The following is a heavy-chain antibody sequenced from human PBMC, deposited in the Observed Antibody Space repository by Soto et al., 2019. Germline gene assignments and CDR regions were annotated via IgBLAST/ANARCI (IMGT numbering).Heavy chain of an antibody. CDR3: ANDDSSGFLPYAY. V-gene: IGHV3-23*01. CDR2: ISGSGGST. D-gene: IGHD3-22*01. J-gene: IGHJ4*02. CDR1: GFTFSSYA. Sequence: GGSLRLSCAASGFTFSSYAMSWVRQAPGKGLERVSAISGSGGSTYYADSVKGRFTISRDNSKNTLYLQMNSLRAEDTAVYYCANDDSSGFLPYAYWGQGTLVTVSS.